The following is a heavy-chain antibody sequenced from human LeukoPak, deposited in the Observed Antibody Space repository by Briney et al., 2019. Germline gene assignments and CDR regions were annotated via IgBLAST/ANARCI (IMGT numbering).Heavy chain of an antibody. Sequence: SETLSLTCTVSGGSISSYYWSWIRQPPGKGLEWIGYIYYGGSTNYNPSLKSRVTISVDTSKNQFSLKLSSVTAADTAVYYCAREYDYGDYHAFDIWGQGTMVTVSS. CDR1: GGSISSYY. D-gene: IGHD4-17*01. CDR2: IYYGGST. CDR3: AREYDYGDYHAFDI. V-gene: IGHV4-59*01. J-gene: IGHJ3*02.